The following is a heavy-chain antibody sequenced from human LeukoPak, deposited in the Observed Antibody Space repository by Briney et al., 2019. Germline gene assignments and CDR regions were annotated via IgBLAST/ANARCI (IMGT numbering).Heavy chain of an antibody. J-gene: IGHJ4*02. CDR1: GFTFSRYE. CDR2: ISSTGSTI. Sequence: GGSLRLSCAASGFTFSRYEMNWVRQAPGKGLEWVSYISSTGSTICYADSVKGRFTISRDNAKNSLYLQMNSLRAEDTAVYYCARDALAAAGTRGDYWGQGTLVTVSS. CDR3: ARDALAAAGTRGDY. D-gene: IGHD6-13*01. V-gene: IGHV3-48*03.